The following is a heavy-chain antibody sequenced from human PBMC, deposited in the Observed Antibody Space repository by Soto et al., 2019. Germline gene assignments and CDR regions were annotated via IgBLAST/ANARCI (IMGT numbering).Heavy chain of an antibody. D-gene: IGHD3-16*01. CDR1: GYTFTTYG. V-gene: IGHV1-18*01. CDR2: ISGYNGHT. J-gene: IGHJ6*02. CDR3: AREGEMPYYYYGLDV. Sequence: QVQLVQSGAEVRKPGASVKVSGKASGYTFTTYGISWVRQAPGQGLEWMGWISGYNGHTKYAQKFQGRVTMTTDTSTSTVYMDLRSLRSDDTAVYYCAREGEMPYYYYGLDVWGQGTMVTVSS.